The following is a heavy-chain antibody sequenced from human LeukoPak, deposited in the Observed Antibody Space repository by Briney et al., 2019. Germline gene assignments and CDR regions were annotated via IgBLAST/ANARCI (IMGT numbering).Heavy chain of an antibody. D-gene: IGHD3-10*01. Sequence: SETLSLTCAVYSGSFSRSFWRWTRHPPGKGREWIGEINHIGSTNYNPSLKSRVTISVDPSKSQFSLNLSSATAADTAVYYCAREVILGYYYMDVWGKGTTVTVSS. V-gene: IGHV4-34*01. CDR3: AREVILGYYYMDV. CDR1: SGSFSRSF. CDR2: INHIGST. J-gene: IGHJ6*03.